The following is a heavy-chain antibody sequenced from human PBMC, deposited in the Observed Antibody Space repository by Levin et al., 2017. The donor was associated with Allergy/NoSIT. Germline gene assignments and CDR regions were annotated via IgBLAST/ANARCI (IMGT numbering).Heavy chain of an antibody. J-gene: IGHJ4*02. CDR3: ARERRREPAGYYFDY. Sequence: ASVKVSCKASGYTFTSYGISWVRQAPGQGLEWMGWISAYNGNTNYAQKLQGRVTMTTDTSTSTAYMELRSLRSDDTAVYYCARERRREPAGYYFDYWGQGTLVTVSS. V-gene: IGHV1-18*01. CDR1: GYTFTSYG. D-gene: IGHD1-14*01. CDR2: ISAYNGNT.